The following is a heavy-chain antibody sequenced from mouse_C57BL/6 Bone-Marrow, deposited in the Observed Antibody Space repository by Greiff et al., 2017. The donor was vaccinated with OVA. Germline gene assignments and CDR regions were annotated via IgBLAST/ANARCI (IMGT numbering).Heavy chain of an antibody. D-gene: IGHD6-1*01. CDR3: ARWSARAMDY. CDR1: GYTFTSYW. J-gene: IGHJ4*01. V-gene: IGHV1-55*01. CDR2: IYPGSGST. Sequence: ESGAELVKPGASVTMSCKASGYTFTSYWITWVKQRPGQGLEWIGDIYPGSGSTNYNEKFKSKATLTVDTSSSTAYMQLSSLTSEDSAVYYCARWSARAMDYWGQGTSVTVSS.